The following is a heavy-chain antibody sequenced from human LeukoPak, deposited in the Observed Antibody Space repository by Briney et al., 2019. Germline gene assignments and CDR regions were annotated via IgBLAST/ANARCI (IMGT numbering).Heavy chain of an antibody. CDR3: ARGALRLDY. Sequence: QTGGSLRLSCAASGFTFSSYGMHWVRQAPGKGLEWVAVISYDGSNKYYADSVKGRFTISRDNAKNSLYLQMNSLRAEDTAVYYCARGALRLDYWGQGTLVTVSS. CDR2: ISYDGSNK. V-gene: IGHV3-30*03. J-gene: IGHJ4*02. CDR1: GFTFSSYG. D-gene: IGHD3-16*01.